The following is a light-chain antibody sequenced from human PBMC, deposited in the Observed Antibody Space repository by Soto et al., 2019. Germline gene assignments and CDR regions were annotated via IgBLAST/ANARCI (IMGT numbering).Light chain of an antibody. Sequence: QSVLTQPASVSGSPGQSITISCTGTSGDVGGYKYVSWYQQHPGKAPKLMIYEVSNRPSGVSNRFSGSKSGNTASLTISGFQAEDEADYYCSSYTSSSPCVFGTGTKLTVL. J-gene: IGLJ1*01. CDR3: SSYTSSSPCV. V-gene: IGLV2-14*01. CDR1: SGDVGGYKY. CDR2: EVS.